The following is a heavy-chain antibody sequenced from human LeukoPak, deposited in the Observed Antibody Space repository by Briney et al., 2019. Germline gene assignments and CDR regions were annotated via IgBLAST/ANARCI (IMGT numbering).Heavy chain of an antibody. D-gene: IGHD5-24*01. J-gene: IGHJ1*01. Sequence: GGSLRLSCETSRFIFSNCWMTWVRQAPGKGLEWVANIKTDASEKYYADSVKGRFTISRDNAKMSLYLQMNSLRAEDTAVYYCASDIDDYNTLPPLFQHWGQGTLVTVSS. CDR2: IKTDASEK. V-gene: IGHV3-7*03. CDR1: RFIFSNCW. CDR3: ASDIDDYNTLPPLFQH.